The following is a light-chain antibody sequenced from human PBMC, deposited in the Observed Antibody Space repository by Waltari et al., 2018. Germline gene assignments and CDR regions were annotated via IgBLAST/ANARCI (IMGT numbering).Light chain of an antibody. CDR1: SSDVGGYNH. CDR2: DVN. CDR3: CSYTGSYTYVV. J-gene: IGLJ2*01. Sequence: QSALTQPRSVSGSPGQSVTISCTGPSSDVGGYNHVSWYQQHPGKAPKLMIYDVNKRPSVVPDRFSGSKSGNPASLTISGLQAEDEADYSCCSYTGSYTYVVFGGGTKLTVL. V-gene: IGLV2-11*01.